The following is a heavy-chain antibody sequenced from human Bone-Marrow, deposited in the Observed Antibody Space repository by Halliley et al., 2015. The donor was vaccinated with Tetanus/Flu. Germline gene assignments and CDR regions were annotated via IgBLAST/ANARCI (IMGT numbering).Heavy chain of an antibody. V-gene: IGHV4-31*02. J-gene: IGHJ5*02. CDR3: AREVSGWFDH. Sequence: LEWIGYIPYTGSAHYNPSLNSRATISIDTSNNQFSLKLSSVTAADTAVYYCAREVSGWFDHWGQGTLVTVSS. D-gene: IGHD6-19*01. CDR2: IPYTGSA.